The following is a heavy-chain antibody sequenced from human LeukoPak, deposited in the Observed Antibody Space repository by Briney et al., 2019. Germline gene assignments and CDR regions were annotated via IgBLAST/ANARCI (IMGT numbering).Heavy chain of an antibody. Sequence: PGGSLRLSCAASGFTFGGYAMHWVRQAPGKGLEWVSGISWNSGSIDYADSVKGRFTISRDNAKSSLYLQMNSLRAEDTALYYCAKDIMGLSCTNGVCYVFDHWGQGTLVTVSS. CDR3: AKDIMGLSCTNGVCYVFDH. CDR2: ISWNSGSI. J-gene: IGHJ4*02. CDR1: GFTFGGYA. V-gene: IGHV3-9*01. D-gene: IGHD2-8*01.